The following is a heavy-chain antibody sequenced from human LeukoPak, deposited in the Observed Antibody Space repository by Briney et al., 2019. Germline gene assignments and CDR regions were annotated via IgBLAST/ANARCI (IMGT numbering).Heavy chain of an antibody. CDR1: GFTFSSYA. CDR2: ISYDGSNK. D-gene: IGHD3-10*01. J-gene: IGHJ4*02. Sequence: ALRLCCAASGFTFSSYAMHWVRQAPGKGLEWVGVISYDGSNKYYADSVKGRFIISRDNSKNTLYLQMNSLRAEDTAVYYCARDIWGFGESTKGFDYWGQGTLVTVSS. V-gene: IGHV3-30*04. CDR3: ARDIWGFGESTKGFDY.